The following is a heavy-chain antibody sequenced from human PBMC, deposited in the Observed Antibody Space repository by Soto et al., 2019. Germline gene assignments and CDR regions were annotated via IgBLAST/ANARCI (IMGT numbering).Heavy chain of an antibody. CDR3: ARDPRSGYDSSGYYYTVAFDI. J-gene: IGHJ3*02. CDR1: GGSISSGGYY. Sequence: QVQLQESGPGLVKPSQTLSLTCTVSGGSISSGGYYWSWIRQHPGKGLEWIGYIYYSGSTYYNPSLKSRVTISVDTSKNQFSLKLSSVTAADTAVYYCARDPRSGYDSSGYYYTVAFDIWGQGTMVTVSS. V-gene: IGHV4-31*03. CDR2: IYYSGST. D-gene: IGHD3-22*01.